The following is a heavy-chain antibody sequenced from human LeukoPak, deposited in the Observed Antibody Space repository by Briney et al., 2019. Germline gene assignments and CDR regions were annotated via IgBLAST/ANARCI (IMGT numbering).Heavy chain of an antibody. CDR1: GFTFSSYA. J-gene: IGHJ3*02. CDR3: ARWELLDDAFDI. CDR2: ISYDGSNK. V-gene: IGHV3-30-3*01. Sequence: PGRSLRLSCAASGFTFSSYAMHWVRQAPGKGLEWVAVISYDGSNKYYADSVKGRFTIFRDNSKNTLYLQMNSLRAEDTAVYYCARWELLDDAFDIWGQGTMVTVSS. D-gene: IGHD1-26*01.